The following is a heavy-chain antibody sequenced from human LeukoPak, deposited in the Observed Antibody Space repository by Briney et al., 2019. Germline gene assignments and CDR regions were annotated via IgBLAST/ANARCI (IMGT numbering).Heavy chain of an antibody. D-gene: IGHD2-8*01. Sequence: NPSETLSLTCAVYGGSFSGYYWSWIRQPPGKGLEWIGEINHSGSTNYNPSLKSRVTISVDTSKNQFSLKLSSVTAADTAVYYCASRLKNYYYYYIDVWGKGTTVTVSS. CDR1: GGSFSGYY. V-gene: IGHV4-34*01. CDR3: ASRLKNYYYYYIDV. J-gene: IGHJ6*03. CDR2: INHSGST.